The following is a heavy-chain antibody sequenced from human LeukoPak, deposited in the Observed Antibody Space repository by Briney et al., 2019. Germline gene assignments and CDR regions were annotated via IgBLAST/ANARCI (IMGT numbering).Heavy chain of an antibody. Sequence: GGSLRLSCAASGFTFSSYSMNGVRQAPGKGLEWVSSISSSSSYIYYADSVKGRFTISRDNAKNSLSLQMNSLRAEDTAVYYCASIYSGSYPFVDYWGQGTLVTVSS. CDR3: ASIYSGSYPFVDY. CDR2: ISSSSSYI. V-gene: IGHV3-21*01. D-gene: IGHD1-26*01. CDR1: GFTFSSYS. J-gene: IGHJ4*02.